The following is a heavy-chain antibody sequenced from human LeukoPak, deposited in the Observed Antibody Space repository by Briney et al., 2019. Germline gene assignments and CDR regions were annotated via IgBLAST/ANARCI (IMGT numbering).Heavy chain of an antibody. D-gene: IGHD3-3*01. Sequence: SETLSLTCTVSGGSISSYYWSWIRQPPGKGLEWIGYIHYSGSTNYNPSLKSRVTISADTSKNQFSLKLNSVTAADTAVYYCARAHYDFWSGYFMAVDYWSQGTLVTVSS. CDR3: ARAHYDFWSGYFMAVDY. J-gene: IGHJ4*02. CDR2: IHYSGST. CDR1: GGSISSYY. V-gene: IGHV4-59*01.